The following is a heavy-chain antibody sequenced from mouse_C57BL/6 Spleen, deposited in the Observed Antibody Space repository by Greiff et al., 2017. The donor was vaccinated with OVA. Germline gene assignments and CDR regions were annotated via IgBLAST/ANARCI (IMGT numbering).Heavy chain of an antibody. V-gene: IGHV3-6*01. Sequence: EVKLLESGPGLVKPSQSLSLTCSVTGYSITSGYYWNWIRQFPGNKLEWMGYISYAGSNNYNPSLKNRISITRDTSKNQFFLKLNSVTTEDTATYYCARDDYDRGFAYWGQGTLVTVSA. CDR2: ISYAGSN. D-gene: IGHD2-4*01. CDR1: GYSITSGYY. CDR3: ARDDYDRGFAY. J-gene: IGHJ3*01.